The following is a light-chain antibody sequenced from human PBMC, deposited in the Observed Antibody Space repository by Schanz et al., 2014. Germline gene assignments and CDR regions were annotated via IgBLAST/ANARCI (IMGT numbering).Light chain of an antibody. CDR1: QSVSST. CDR3: HQYGSIQWT. Sequence: EIVMTQSPATLSVSPGERATLSCRASQSVSSTLAWYQQTPGQAPRLLISGASSRATGIPDRFSGSGSGTDFTLTISRLEPEDSAVYYCHQYGSIQWTFGQGTKVEIK. J-gene: IGKJ1*01. V-gene: IGKV3-20*01. CDR2: GAS.